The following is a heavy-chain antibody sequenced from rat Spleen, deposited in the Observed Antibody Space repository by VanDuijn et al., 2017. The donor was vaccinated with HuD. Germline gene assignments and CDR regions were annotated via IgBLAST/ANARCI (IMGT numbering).Heavy chain of an antibody. D-gene: IGHD1-9*01. CDR1: GFTFSDYA. CDR3: ARRHYGYTDYFDY. Sequence: EVQLVESDGGLVQPGRSLKLSCAASGFTFSDYAMAWVRQAPTKGLEWVASISPSGGFTYYRDSVKGRFTVSRDNAKSTLSLQMDSLRSEDTATYYCARRHYGYTDYFDYWGQGVMVTVSS. V-gene: IGHV5S23*01. CDR2: ISPSGGFT. J-gene: IGHJ2*01.